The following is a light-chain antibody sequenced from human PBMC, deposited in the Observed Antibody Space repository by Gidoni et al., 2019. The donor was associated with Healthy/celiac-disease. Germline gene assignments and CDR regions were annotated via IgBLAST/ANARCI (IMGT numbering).Light chain of an antibody. Sequence: QAVLTQPPSVSAASGQKVTISCSGSSSKIGNNYVSWYQQLPGTAPKLLIYDNNKRPSGIPDRFSGSKSGTSATLGITGLQTGDEADYYCGTWDSSLSAYYVFGTGTKVTVL. J-gene: IGLJ1*01. V-gene: IGLV1-51*01. CDR2: DNN. CDR3: GTWDSSLSAYYV. CDR1: SSKIGNNY.